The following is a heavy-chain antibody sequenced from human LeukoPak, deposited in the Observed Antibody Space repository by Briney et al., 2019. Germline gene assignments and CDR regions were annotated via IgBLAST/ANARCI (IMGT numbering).Heavy chain of an antibody. CDR1: GFTFSSYA. Sequence: PGGSLRLSCAASGFTFSSYAMSWVRQAPGKGLEWVSAISGSGGSTYYADSVKGRFTISRDNSKNTVYLQMNSLGGEDTAVHYCAREIFGSGSYPDYWGQGTLVTVSS. CDR2: ISGSGGST. V-gene: IGHV3-23*01. D-gene: IGHD3-10*01. CDR3: AREIFGSGSYPDY. J-gene: IGHJ4*02.